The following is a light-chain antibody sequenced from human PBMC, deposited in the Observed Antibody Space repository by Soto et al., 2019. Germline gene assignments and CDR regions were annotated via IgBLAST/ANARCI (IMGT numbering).Light chain of an antibody. Sequence: DIQMTQSPSTLSASVGDRVTITCRASQSIRSWLAWYQQQPEKAPKLLIYDDSSLESGVPSRFSGSGSGTECTLTSCSLQPDDFATYFCQQYKIYPSFGQGTKREIK. V-gene: IGKV1-5*01. CDR2: DDS. CDR1: QSIRSW. J-gene: IGKJ2*01. CDR3: QQYKIYPS.